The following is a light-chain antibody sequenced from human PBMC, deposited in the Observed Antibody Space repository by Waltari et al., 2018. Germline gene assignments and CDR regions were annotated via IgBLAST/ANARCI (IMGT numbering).Light chain of an antibody. Sequence: EIVLTQSPGTLSLSPGERATLSCRASQSVGKYLAWYQQKPGQAPRLLLYHASNRATGIPDRFSGSGSGTGFSLTISRMEPEDFAIYFCQKYESLPATFGQGTKVEIK. CDR2: HAS. V-gene: IGKV3-20*01. CDR3: QKYESLPAT. CDR1: QSVGKY. J-gene: IGKJ1*01.